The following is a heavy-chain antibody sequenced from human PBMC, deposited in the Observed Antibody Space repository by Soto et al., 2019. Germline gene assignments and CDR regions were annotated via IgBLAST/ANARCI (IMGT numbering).Heavy chain of an antibody. CDR1: SGSISSSNW. D-gene: IGHD2-2*01. V-gene: IGHV4-4*02. Sequence: QVQLQESGPGLVKPSGTLSLTCAVSSGSISSSNWWSWVRQPPGKGLEWIGEIYHSGSTNYNPSLKSRGTISVDKSKNQFSLKLSSVTAADTAVYYCARAIVVVPAAMLYWYFDLWGRGTLVTVSS. CDR2: IYHSGST. CDR3: ARAIVVVPAAMLYWYFDL. J-gene: IGHJ2*01.